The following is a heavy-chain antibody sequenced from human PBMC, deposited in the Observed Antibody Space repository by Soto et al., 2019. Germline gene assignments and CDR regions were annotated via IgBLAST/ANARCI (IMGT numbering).Heavy chain of an antibody. D-gene: IGHD2-2*01. V-gene: IGHV3-13*01. CDR3: ARAGVPAAGGAWDV. Sequence: EVQLVESGGGLVQPGGSLRLSCAASGFTFSSYDMHWVRQATGKGLEWVSAIGTAGDTYYPGSVKGRFTISRENAKNSLYLQMNSLRAGDTAVYYYARAGVPAAGGAWDVWGQGTTVTVSS. J-gene: IGHJ6*02. CDR1: GFTFSSYD. CDR2: IGTAGDT.